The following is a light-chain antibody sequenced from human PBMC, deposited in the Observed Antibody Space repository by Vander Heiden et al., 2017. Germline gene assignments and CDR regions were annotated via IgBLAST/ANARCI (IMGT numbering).Light chain of an antibody. V-gene: IGKV1-5*03. CDR2: KAS. CDR3: QQYNSYPWT. Sequence: DIQMTQSPSTLSASAGDRVTITCRASQSIYSWLAWYQQEPGKAPKLLIYKASTLESGVPSRFSGSGSVTEFTLTISSLQPDDFATYYCQQYNSYPWTFGQGTKVEIK. CDR1: QSIYSW. J-gene: IGKJ1*01.